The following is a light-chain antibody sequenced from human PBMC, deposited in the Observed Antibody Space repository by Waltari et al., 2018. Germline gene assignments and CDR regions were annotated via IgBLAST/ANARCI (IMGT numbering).Light chain of an antibody. J-gene: IGLJ3*02. Sequence: QSVLTQPPSVSGAPGQRVTIPCTGNSSNIGTGYEVHWYQQFPGTAPRHSIFDNRNRPSGVPDRFSGSKSGTSASLAITGLQAEDEADYYCQSYDISLNGWVFGGGTKLTVL. CDR2: DNR. CDR1: SSNIGTGYE. CDR3: QSYDISLNGWV. V-gene: IGLV1-40*01.